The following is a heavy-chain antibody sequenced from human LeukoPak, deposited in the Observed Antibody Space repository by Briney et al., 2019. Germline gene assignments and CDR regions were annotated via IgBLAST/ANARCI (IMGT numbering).Heavy chain of an antibody. D-gene: IGHD3-10*01. V-gene: IGHV4-34*01. CDR3: ARATRGVRGVIKGFDP. CDR2: INHSGST. CDR1: GGSFSGYY. J-gene: IGHJ5*02. Sequence: PSETLSLTCAVYGGSFSGYYWSWIRQPPGKGLEWIGEINHSGSTNYNPSLKSRVTISVDTSKNQFSLKLSSVTAADTAVYYCARATRGVRGVIKGFDPWGQGTLVTVSS.